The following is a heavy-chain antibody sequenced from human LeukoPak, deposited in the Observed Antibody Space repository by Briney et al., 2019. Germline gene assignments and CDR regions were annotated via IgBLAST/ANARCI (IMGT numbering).Heavy chain of an antibody. D-gene: IGHD3-10*01. Sequence: PSQTLSLTCTVSGGSITSGAYYWSWIRHHPGKGLEWIGYIYYSGSTFYNPSLRSRVTISVDTSKNQFSLKLSSVTAADTAVYYCATSHMVRGLMRPYFDYWGQGTLVTVSS. CDR2: IYYSGST. CDR1: GGSITSGAYY. J-gene: IGHJ4*02. V-gene: IGHV4-31*03. CDR3: ATSHMVRGLMRPYFDY.